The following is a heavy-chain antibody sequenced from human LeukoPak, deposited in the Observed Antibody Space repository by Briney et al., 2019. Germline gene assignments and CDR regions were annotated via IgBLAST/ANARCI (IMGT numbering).Heavy chain of an antibody. V-gene: IGHV3-74*01. J-gene: IGHJ4*02. D-gene: IGHD3-16*01. CDR3: AREILVGGSFDY. CDR1: GFTFSSYW. Sequence: PGGSLRLSCAASGFTFSSYWMHWVRQAPGKGLVWVSRINSDGSSTSYADSVKVRFTISRGNAKNTLYLQMNSLRAEDTAVYYCAREILVGGSFDYWGQGTLVTVSS. CDR2: INSDGSST.